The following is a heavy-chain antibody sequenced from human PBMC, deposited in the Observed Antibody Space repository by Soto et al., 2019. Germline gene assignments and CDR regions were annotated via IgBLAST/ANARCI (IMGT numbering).Heavy chain of an antibody. D-gene: IGHD6-13*01. J-gene: IGHJ2*01. CDR1: GGSISSGGYY. CDR3: ARDSSLISAAGDWFFDL. CDR2: IYYSGST. V-gene: IGHV4-31*03. Sequence: QVQLQESGPGLVKPSQTLSLTCTVSGGSISSGGYYWSWIRQHPGKGLEWIGYIYYSGSTYYNPSLKSRVTMSVDTSKNQFSLKLSSVTAADTAVYYCARDSSLISAAGDWFFDLGGRGTLVTVSS.